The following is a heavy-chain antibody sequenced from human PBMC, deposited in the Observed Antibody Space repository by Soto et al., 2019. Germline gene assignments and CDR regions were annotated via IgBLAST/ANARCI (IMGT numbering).Heavy chain of an antibody. CDR2: IYYSGST. J-gene: IGHJ6*02. D-gene: IGHD6-13*01. Sequence: SETLSLTCAVYGGSFSGYYWSWIRQPPGKGLEWIGYIYYSGSTNYNPSLKSRVTISVDTSKNQFSLKLNSMTAADTAVYYCARHNSSSWYSQNDYYYYGMDVWGQGTTVTVSS. CDR1: GGSFSGYY. V-gene: IGHV4-59*08. CDR3: ARHNSSSWYSQNDYYYYGMDV.